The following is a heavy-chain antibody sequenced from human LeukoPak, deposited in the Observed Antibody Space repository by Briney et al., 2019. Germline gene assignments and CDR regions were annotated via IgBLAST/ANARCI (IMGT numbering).Heavy chain of an antibody. D-gene: IGHD4-17*01. Sequence: ASVKVSCKASGYTFTSYAMHWVRQAPGQGLEWMGWITPSGGTNYPQKFQGRVAITRDTSITTAYMDLSRLTSDDTAVYYCALNDYGDGLGYWGQGTLVTVFS. CDR3: ALNDYGDGLGY. CDR2: ITPSGGT. J-gene: IGHJ4*02. V-gene: IGHV1-2*02. CDR1: GYTFTSYA.